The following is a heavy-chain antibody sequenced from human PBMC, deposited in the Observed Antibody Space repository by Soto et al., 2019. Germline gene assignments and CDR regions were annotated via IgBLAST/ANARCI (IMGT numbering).Heavy chain of an antibody. V-gene: IGHV3-33*01. Sequence: GSLRLSCAASGFTFSSYGRHWVRQAPGKGLEWVAVIWYDGSNKYYADSVKGRFTISRDNSKNTLYLQMNSLRAEDTAVYYCARVRTEMATIPDAFDLWGQGTMVTVSS. CDR3: ARVRTEMATIPDAFDL. CDR2: IWYDGSNK. J-gene: IGHJ3*01. D-gene: IGHD5-12*01. CDR1: GFTFSSYG.